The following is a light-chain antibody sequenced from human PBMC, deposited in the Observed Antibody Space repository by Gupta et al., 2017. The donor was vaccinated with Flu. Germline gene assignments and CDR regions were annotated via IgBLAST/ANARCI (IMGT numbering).Light chain of an antibody. Sequence: GDRVTISCRASHGIRNYLAWYQQKPGKVPKLLIYAASTLLSGVPSRFSGSGSETDFTLTISALQPEDVATYYCQKYNGAPWTFGQGTKVEI. CDR3: QKYNGAPWT. CDR2: AAS. V-gene: IGKV1-27*01. J-gene: IGKJ1*01. CDR1: HGIRNY.